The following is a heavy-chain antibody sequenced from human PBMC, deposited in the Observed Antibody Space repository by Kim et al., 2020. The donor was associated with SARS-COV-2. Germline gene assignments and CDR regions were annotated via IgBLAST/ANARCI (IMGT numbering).Heavy chain of an antibody. CDR1: GFTFGSFS. J-gene: IGHJ2*01. D-gene: IGHD6-13*01. CDR3: ANTTKSGITGIGGVF. Sequence: GVSLRLSCVGSGFTFGSFSISWVRQAPGKGLEWVSAMTPNGDTYYADSVKGRFTISRDISKNTLYLHLNTLRAEDTAAYYCANTTKSGITGIGGVFWG. V-gene: IGHV3-23*01. CDR2: MTPNGDT.